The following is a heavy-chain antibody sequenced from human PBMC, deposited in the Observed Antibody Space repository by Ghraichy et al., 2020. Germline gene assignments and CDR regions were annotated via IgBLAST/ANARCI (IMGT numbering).Heavy chain of an antibody. CDR3: ARDYDTTGYFFYGVDV. V-gene: IGHV3-21*01. Sequence: GGSLRLSCAASGFTFSTYSMNWVRQAPGKGLEWVSSITSSSTYIYYSDSLKGRFTISRDNAKNSLYLQMNSLRAEDTAVYYCARDYDTTGYFFYGVDVWGQGTTVTVSS. CDR2: ITSSSTYI. CDR1: GFTFSTYS. J-gene: IGHJ6*02. D-gene: IGHD3-22*01.